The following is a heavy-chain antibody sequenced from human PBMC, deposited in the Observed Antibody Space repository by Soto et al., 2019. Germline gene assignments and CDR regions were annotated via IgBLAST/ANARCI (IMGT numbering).Heavy chain of an antibody. J-gene: IGHJ3*02. D-gene: IGHD3-16*02. CDR3: ARSMITFGGVITPPWAYDAFDI. Sequence: SETLSLTCTVSGGSISSGDYYWSWIRQPPGKGLEWIGYIYYSGSTYYNPSLKSRVTISVDTSKNQFSLKLSSVTAADTAVYYCARSMITFGGVITPPWAYDAFDIWGQGTIVTVSS. CDR2: IYYSGST. CDR1: GGSISSGDYY. V-gene: IGHV4-30-4*01.